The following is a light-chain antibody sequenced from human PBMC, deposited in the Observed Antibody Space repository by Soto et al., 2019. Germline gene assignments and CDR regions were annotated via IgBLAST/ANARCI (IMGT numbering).Light chain of an antibody. CDR3: QQYNSYWT. J-gene: IGKJ1*01. Sequence: DIQMTQSPSTLSASVGDIVTITCRASQSISSWLAWDQQKPGKAPKLLIYKASTLKSGVPSRFSGSGSGTEFTLTISSLQPDDFATYYCQQYNSYWTFGQGTKVEIK. V-gene: IGKV1-5*03. CDR2: KAS. CDR1: QSISSW.